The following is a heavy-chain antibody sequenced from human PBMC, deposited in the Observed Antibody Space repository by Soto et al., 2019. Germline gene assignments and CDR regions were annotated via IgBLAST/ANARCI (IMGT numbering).Heavy chain of an antibody. CDR3: ARDVGHYGSGSYYYYYGMDV. V-gene: IGHV4-30-4*01. CDR1: GGSISSGDYY. D-gene: IGHD3-10*01. Sequence: PSETLSLTCTVSGGSISSGDYYWSWIRQPPGKGLEWIGYIYYSGSTYYNPSLKSRVTISVDTSKNQFSLKLSSVTAADTAVYYCARDVGHYGSGSYYYYYGMDVWGQGTTVTVSS. J-gene: IGHJ6*02. CDR2: IYYSGST.